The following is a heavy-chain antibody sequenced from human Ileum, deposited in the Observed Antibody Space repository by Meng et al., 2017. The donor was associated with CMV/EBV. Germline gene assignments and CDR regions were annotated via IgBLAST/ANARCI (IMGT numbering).Heavy chain of an antibody. D-gene: IGHD3-3*01. J-gene: IGHJ6*02. CDR3: ARSSVFWSGYEMDV. CDR2: MSSSGST. V-gene: IGHV4-59*01. CDR1: GGSFSSYY. Sequence: SETLSLTCTVSGGSFSSYYWTWIRQPPGKGLEWIGCMSSSGSTNYNPSLKSRVTISVDTSKNHFSLKVSSVTAEDTAVYFCARSSVFWSGYEMDVWGQGTTVTVSS.